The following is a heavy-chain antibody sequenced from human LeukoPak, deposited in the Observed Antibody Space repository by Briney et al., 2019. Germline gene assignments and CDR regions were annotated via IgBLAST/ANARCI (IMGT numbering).Heavy chain of an antibody. CDR2: ILGSGNST. D-gene: IGHD3-9*01. CDR1: GGSISSYY. J-gene: IGHJ6*02. Sequence: LSLTCTVSGGSISSYYWSWIRQPPGKGLEWVSTILGSGNSTYYANSVKGRFTISRDNSKNTLYLQMNSLRAEDTAVYFCAKDATYHDILTGYYGYGMDVWGQGTTVTVSS. V-gene: IGHV3-23*01. CDR3: AKDATYHDILTGYYGYGMDV.